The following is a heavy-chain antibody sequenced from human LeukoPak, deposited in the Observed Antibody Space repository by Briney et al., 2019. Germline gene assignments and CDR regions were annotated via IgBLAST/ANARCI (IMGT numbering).Heavy chain of an antibody. D-gene: IGHD6-13*01. Sequence: QPGGSLRLSCAASGFTFSSYEMNWVRQAPGKGLEWVSYISSSGSTIYYADSVKGRFTISRDNAKNSLYLQMNSLRAEDTAVYYYARDHIAAAGVSGGRINYYYYGMDVWGKGTTVTVSS. V-gene: IGHV3-48*03. CDR3: ARDHIAAAGVSGGRINYYYYGMDV. J-gene: IGHJ6*04. CDR1: GFTFSSYE. CDR2: ISSSGSTI.